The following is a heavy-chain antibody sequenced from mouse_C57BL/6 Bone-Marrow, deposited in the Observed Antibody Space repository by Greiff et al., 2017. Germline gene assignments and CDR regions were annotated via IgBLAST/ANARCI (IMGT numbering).Heavy chain of an antibody. V-gene: IGHV3-6*01. D-gene: IGHD6-1*01. CDR1: GYSITSGYY. J-gene: IGHJ1*03. Sequence: VQLKESGPGLVKPSQSLSLTCSVTGYSITSGYYWNWIRQFPGNKLEWMGYISYDGSNNYNPSLKNRISITRDTSKNQFFLKLNSVTTEDTATYYCAREFSTLDVWGTGTTVTVSS. CDR2: ISYDGSN. CDR3: AREFSTLDV.